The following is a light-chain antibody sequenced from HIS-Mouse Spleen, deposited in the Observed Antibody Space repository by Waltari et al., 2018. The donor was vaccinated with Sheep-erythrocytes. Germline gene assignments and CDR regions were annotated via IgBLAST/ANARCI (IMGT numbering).Light chain of an antibody. CDR3: CSYAGSYNHV. CDR1: SRDFGCYNY. J-gene: IGLJ1*01. CDR2: DVS. V-gene: IGLV2-11*01. Sequence: QSALTQPRSVSGSPGPSVTISCPRTSRDFGCYNYVSWYQQHPGKAPKLMIYDVSKRPSGVPDRFSGSKSGNTASLTISGLQAEDEADYYCCSYAGSYNHVFATGTKVTVL.